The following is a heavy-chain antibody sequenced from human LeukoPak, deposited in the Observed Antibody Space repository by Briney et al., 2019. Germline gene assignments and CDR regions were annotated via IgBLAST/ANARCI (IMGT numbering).Heavy chain of an antibody. V-gene: IGHV4-59*01. J-gene: IGHJ5*02. CDR3: ARSSHL. Sequence: SETLSLTCIVSGGSINSYYWSWIRQPPGKGLEWIGYIYYSGITKFNPSLMSRVTISIDTSKNQFSLKLNSVTAADTAVYYCARSSHLWGPGTLVIVSS. D-gene: IGHD3-10*01. CDR1: GGSINSYY. CDR2: IYYSGIT.